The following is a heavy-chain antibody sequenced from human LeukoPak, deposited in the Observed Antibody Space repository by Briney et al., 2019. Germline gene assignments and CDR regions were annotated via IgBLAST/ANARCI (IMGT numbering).Heavy chain of an antibody. V-gene: IGHV3-7*04. CDR1: GFTFSTYW. Sequence: GGSLRLSCAASGFTFSTYWMSWVRQAPGKGLEWAANIKQDGSEKYYVGSVEGRFTISRDNAKNSLYLQMNSLRAEDTAVYYCARGFSRSFFDYWGQGTLVTVSS. CDR3: ARGFSRSFFDY. J-gene: IGHJ4*02. CDR2: IKQDGSEK.